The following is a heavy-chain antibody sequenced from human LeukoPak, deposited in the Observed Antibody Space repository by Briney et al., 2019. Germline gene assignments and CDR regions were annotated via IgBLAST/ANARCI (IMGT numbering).Heavy chain of an antibody. V-gene: IGHV4-34*01. CDR1: GGSFSGYY. J-gene: IGHJ4*02. CDR3: ARGRAFDY. Sequence: SGTLSLTCAVYGGSFSGYYWSGGRQPPGEGVWWIGEINHSGSTKYNPSLPSRVTISVDTSKNQFSLKLSSVTAADTAVYYCARGRAFDYWGQGTLVTVSS. CDR2: INHSGST.